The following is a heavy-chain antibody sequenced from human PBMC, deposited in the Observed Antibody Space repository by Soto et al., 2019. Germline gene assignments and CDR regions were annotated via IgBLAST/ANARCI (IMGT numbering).Heavy chain of an antibody. Sequence: GASVKVSCKASGGAFSSYAISWVRQAPGQGLEWMGGIIPIFGTANYAQKFQGRVTITADESTSTAYMELSSLRSEDTAVYYCARVAGWELLNYFGYWGQGTLVTVS. CDR3: ARVAGWELLNYFGY. CDR2: IIPIFGTA. J-gene: IGHJ4*02. V-gene: IGHV1-69*13. D-gene: IGHD1-26*01. CDR1: GGAFSSYA.